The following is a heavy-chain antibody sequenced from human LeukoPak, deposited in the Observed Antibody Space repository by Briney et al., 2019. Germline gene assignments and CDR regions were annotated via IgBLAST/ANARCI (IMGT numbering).Heavy chain of an antibody. CDR2: IAYDGSRA. D-gene: IGHD1-14*01. CDR3: TRYNNDHFDY. Sequence: GGSLRLSCAGSGFTFGGYGMPWFRQTPGKGLEWVAVIAYDGSRAFYADSVKGRFTISRDNSKNTMSVQMDDLRAEDTAVYYCTRYNNDHFDYWGQGTLVTVSS. J-gene: IGHJ4*02. CDR1: GFTFGGYG. V-gene: IGHV3-33*01.